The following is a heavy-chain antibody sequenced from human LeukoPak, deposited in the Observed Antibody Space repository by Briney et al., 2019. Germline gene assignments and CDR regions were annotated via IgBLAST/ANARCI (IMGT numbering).Heavy chain of an antibody. J-gene: IGHJ2*01. CDR1: GFTFSDYS. D-gene: IGHD1-26*01. CDR3: VTTWGAHYWYFDL. Sequence: GGSLRLSCEASGFTFSDYSMNWVRQAPGKGLEWVSSISSSSSNLYYADSVRGRFTVSRDDAKNSLYLQMNSLRAEDTAVYYCVTTWGAHYWYFDLWGRGALVTVSS. CDR2: ISSSSSNL. V-gene: IGHV3-21*01.